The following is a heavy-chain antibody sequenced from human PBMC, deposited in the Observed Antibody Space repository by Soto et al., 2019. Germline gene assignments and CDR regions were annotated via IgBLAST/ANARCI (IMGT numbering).Heavy chain of an antibody. Sequence: EVQLLESGGGLVQPGGSLRLSCAASGFTFNNYAMTWVRQAPGKRLEWVSAISGGGDTTSYADSVKGRCTVSGDGSTNTLYLQMSSLRGEDTALYYCAKGRGGSGSLTPRVDFWGQGTLVTVSS. CDR1: GFTFNNYA. V-gene: IGHV3-23*01. J-gene: IGHJ4*02. D-gene: IGHD3-10*01. CDR3: AKGRGGSGSLTPRVDF. CDR2: ISGGGDTT.